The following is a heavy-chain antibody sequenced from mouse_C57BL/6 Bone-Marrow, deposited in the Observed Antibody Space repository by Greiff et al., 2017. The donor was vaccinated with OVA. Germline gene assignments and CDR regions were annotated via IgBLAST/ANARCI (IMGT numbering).Heavy chain of an antibody. CDR1: GYTFTSYW. V-gene: IGHV1-55*01. Sequence: VKLQQPGAELVKPGASVKMSCKASGYTFTSYWITWVKQRPGQGLEWIGDIYPGSGSTNYNEKFKSKATLTVDTSSSTAYMQLSSLTSEDSAVYYCAREVTTVVATDYWGQGTTLTVSS. J-gene: IGHJ2*01. D-gene: IGHD1-1*01. CDR2: IYPGSGST. CDR3: AREVTTVVATDY.